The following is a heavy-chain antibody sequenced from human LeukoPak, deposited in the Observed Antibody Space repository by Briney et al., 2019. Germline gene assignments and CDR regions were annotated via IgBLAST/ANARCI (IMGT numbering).Heavy chain of an antibody. J-gene: IGHJ6*03. CDR1: RFTFSSYW. CDR2: INTDGSST. CDR3: ARVVHDFWSGYYLYYYMDV. V-gene: IGHV3-74*01. D-gene: IGHD3-3*01. Sequence: PRGSLRLSPAASRFTFSSYWTHSVRQAPGERLGWVSRINTDGSSTSYADSVKGRFTISRDNAKNTLYLQMNSLRAEDTAVYYCARVVHDFWSGYYLYYYMDVWGKGTTVTVSS.